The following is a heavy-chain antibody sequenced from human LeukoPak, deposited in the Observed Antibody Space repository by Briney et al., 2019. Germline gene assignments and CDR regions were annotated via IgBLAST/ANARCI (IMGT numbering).Heavy chain of an antibody. J-gene: IGHJ4*02. CDR1: GFTFSNYA. CDR3: AKSVESAVTTNPYFDY. V-gene: IGHV3-30*01. Sequence: GGSLRLSCAASGFTFSNYAMHWVRQAPGKGLEWVSLISSGGTYEYYADSVKGRFTISRDNSKNTLYLQLNSLRAEDTAVYYCAKSVESAVTTNPYFDYWGQGILVTVSS. D-gene: IGHD4-17*01. CDR2: ISSGGTYE.